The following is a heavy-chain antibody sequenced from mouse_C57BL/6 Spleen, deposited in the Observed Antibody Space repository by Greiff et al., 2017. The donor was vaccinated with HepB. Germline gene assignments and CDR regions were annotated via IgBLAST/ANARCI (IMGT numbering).Heavy chain of an antibody. Sequence: VQLQQSGAELARPGASVKLSCKASGYTFTSYGISWVKQRTGQGLEWIGEIYPRSGNTYYNEKFKGKATLTADKSSSTAYMELRSLTSEDSAVYFCARIRQIYYAMDYWGQGTSVTVSS. V-gene: IGHV1-81*01. J-gene: IGHJ4*01. CDR3: ARIRQIYYAMDY. CDR1: GYTFTSYG. CDR2: IYPRSGNT. D-gene: IGHD3-2*01.